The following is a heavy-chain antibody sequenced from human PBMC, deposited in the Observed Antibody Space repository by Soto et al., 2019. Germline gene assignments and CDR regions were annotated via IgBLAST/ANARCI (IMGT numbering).Heavy chain of an antibody. D-gene: IGHD3-10*01. J-gene: IGHJ5*02. CDR1: GGSISSYY. Sequence: SETLSLTCTVSGGSISSYYWSWIRQPPGKGLEWIGYIYYSGSTNYNPSLKSRVTISVDTSKNQFSLKLSSVTAADTAVYYCARGPWFGELSIWFDPWGQGTLVTVSS. CDR3: ARGPWFGELSIWFDP. CDR2: IYYSGST. V-gene: IGHV4-59*01.